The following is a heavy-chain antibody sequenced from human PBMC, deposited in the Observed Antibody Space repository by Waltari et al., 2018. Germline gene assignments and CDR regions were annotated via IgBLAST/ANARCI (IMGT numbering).Heavy chain of an antibody. V-gene: IGHV3-30-3*01. CDR1: GFTFSSYA. CDR2: ISDDGSNK. J-gene: IGHJ4*02. Sequence: QVQLVESGGGVVQPGRSLRLSCAASGFTFSSYAMHWVRQAPGKGPEWVAVISDDGSNKYYADSVKGRFTISRDNSKNTLYLQMNSLRAEDTAVYYCARGQFHFDYWGQGTLVTVSS. CDR3: ARGQFHFDY.